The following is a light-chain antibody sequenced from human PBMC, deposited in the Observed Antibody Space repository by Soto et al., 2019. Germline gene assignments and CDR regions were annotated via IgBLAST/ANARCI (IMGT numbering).Light chain of an antibody. CDR3: QQYAGSPET. J-gene: IGKJ1*01. V-gene: IGKV3-20*01. Sequence: EILLTQSPGTLSLSPGERATLSWRSSRNFGSNSLAWYQQKPGQAPRLIIYGASRRATGIPDRFSGSGSGTDCSLTISRLEPEDFAVYYCQQYAGSPETFCQGTKVDIK. CDR1: RNFGSNS. CDR2: GAS.